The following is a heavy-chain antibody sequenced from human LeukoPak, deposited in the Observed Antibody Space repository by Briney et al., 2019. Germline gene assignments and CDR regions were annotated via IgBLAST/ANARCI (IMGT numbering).Heavy chain of an antibody. CDR2: MNPNSGNT. Sequence: ASVKVSCKASGYTFTSYHINWVRQATGQGLEWMGWMNPNSGNTGYAQKFQGRATMTRNTSISTAYIELSSLRSEDTAVYYCARGSPPDDYWGQGTLVTVSS. D-gene: IGHD1-14*01. J-gene: IGHJ4*02. CDR1: GYTFTSYH. V-gene: IGHV1-8*01. CDR3: ARGSPPDDY.